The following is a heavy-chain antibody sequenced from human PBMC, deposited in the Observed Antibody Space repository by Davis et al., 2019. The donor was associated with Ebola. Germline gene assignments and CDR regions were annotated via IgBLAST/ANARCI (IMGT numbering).Heavy chain of an antibody. CDR2: IKQDGSEK. CDR1: GFTFSSYW. J-gene: IGHJ6*04. V-gene: IGHV3-7*01. Sequence: GESLKISCAASGFTFSSYWMSWVRQAPGKGLEWVANIKQDGSEKYYVDSVKGRFTISGDNAKNTLYLRMNSLRAEDTAVYYCAKSGLSFGVVKYHYGMDVWGKGTTVTVSS. D-gene: IGHD3-3*01. CDR3: AKSGLSFGVVKYHYGMDV.